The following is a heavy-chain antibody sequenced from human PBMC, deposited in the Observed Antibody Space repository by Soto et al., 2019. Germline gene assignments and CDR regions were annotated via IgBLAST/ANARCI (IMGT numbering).Heavy chain of an antibody. Sequence: GGSLRLSCAASGFTFSSYAMSWVRQAPGKGLEWVSAISGSGGSTYYADSVKGRFTISRDNSKNTLYLQMNSLRAEDTAVYYCAKVEQPPTPSPYSSGWTDAFDIWGQGTMVTVSS. V-gene: IGHV3-23*01. CDR2: ISGSGGST. CDR1: GFTFSSYA. J-gene: IGHJ3*02. CDR3: AKVEQPPTPSPYSSGWTDAFDI. D-gene: IGHD6-19*01.